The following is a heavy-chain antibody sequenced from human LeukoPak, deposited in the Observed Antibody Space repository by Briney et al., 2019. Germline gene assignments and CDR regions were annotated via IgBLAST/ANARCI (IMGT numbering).Heavy chain of an antibody. J-gene: IGHJ3*02. CDR2: INPNSGDT. CDR3: ARVLWFGELWGAFHI. V-gene: IGHV1-2*02. Sequence: GASVKVSCKASGYTFTGYYMHWVRQAPGQGLEWMGWINPNSGDTNYAQKFQGRVTMTRDTSISTAYMELSRLRSDDTAVYYCARVLWFGELWGAFHIWGQGTMVTVSS. CDR1: GYTFTGYY. D-gene: IGHD3-10*01.